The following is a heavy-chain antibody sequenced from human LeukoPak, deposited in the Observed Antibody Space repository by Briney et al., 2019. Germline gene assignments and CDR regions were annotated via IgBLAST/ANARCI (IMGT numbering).Heavy chain of an antibody. CDR2: IYYSGST. V-gene: IGHV4-30-4*01. CDR3: ARGGPLDY. CDR1: GGSVNSGAYY. J-gene: IGHJ4*02. Sequence: PSQTLSLTCTVSGGSVNSGAYYWSWIRQPPGKGLEWIGYIYYSGSTYYNPSLKSRVTISVDTSKNQFSLKLSSVTAADTAVYYCARGGPLDYWGQGTLVTVSS.